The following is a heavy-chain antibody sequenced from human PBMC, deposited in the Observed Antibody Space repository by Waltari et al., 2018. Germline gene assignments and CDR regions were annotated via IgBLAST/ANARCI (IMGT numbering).Heavy chain of an antibody. CDR3: ARDPTRLRTFDY. CDR1: GGSFSDYS. J-gene: IGHJ4*02. D-gene: IGHD3-16*01. Sequence: QVQLQQWGAGLLTPSAPLSLTCAVYGGSFSDYSWSWIRQPPGKGLEWSGEINHSGNTNYNPSLKSRVTISVDTSKNQFSLKLSSATAADTAVYYCARDPTRLRTFDYWGQGTLVTVSS. CDR2: INHSGNT. V-gene: IGHV4-34*01.